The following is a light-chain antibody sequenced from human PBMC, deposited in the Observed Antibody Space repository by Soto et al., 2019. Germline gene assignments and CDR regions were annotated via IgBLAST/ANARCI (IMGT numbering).Light chain of an antibody. Sequence: EIVMTQSPATLSVSPGERATLSCRASQSVRSKLAWYQQKPGQAPRLLIYDASTRATGIPARFSGSGSGTEFTLTISSLQSENFAIYYCQQYDNWPLTFGGGTKVEIK. J-gene: IGKJ4*01. CDR3: QQYDNWPLT. CDR1: QSVRSK. V-gene: IGKV3-15*01. CDR2: DAS.